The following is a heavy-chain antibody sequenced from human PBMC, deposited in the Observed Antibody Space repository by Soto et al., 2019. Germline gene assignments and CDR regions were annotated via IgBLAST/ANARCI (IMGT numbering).Heavy chain of an antibody. V-gene: IGHV3-21*04. D-gene: IGHD3-16*01. Sequence: GGSLRLSFAASGFSFSSHSFNWVRQAPGQGLEWVAYISSRSSLILYADSVRGRFVISRDNALNTLYLQMNSLRAEDTAVYYCARGPVSIRRSYGMDVWGQGTTVTVSS. CDR1: GFSFSSHS. CDR3: ARGPVSIRRSYGMDV. CDR2: ISSRSSLI. J-gene: IGHJ6*02.